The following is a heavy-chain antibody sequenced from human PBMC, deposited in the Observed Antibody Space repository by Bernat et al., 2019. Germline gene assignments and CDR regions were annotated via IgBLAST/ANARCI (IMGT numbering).Heavy chain of an antibody. CDR1: GFPFRSYW. V-gene: IGHV3-74*01. CDR3: GARNCIGTTCFYY. J-gene: IGHJ4*02. Sequence: EVQLVESGGGLVQPGGSLRLSCAASGFPFRSYWMHWVRQAPGKGLVWVSRINGDGSSTNYAESVKGRFTISRDNARNTLHLQMNNLRAEDTAMYYCGARNCIGTTCFYYWGQGTLVTISS. CDR2: INGDGSST. D-gene: IGHD2-2*01.